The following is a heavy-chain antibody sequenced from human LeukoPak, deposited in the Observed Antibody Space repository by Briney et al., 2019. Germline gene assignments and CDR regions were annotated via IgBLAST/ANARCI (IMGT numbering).Heavy chain of an antibody. V-gene: IGHV4-34*01. CDR2: INLSGST. Sequence: SETVSLTCAVYGGSFSDYYWSWIRQPPGKGLEWIGEINLSGSTNYNPSLKSRVTISVDTSKNQFSLKLSSVTAADTAVYYCARGAAGYCSGGSCYDGMDVWGQGTTVTVSS. J-gene: IGHJ6*02. CDR1: GGSFSDYY. CDR3: ARGAAGYCSGGSCYDGMDV. D-gene: IGHD2-15*01.